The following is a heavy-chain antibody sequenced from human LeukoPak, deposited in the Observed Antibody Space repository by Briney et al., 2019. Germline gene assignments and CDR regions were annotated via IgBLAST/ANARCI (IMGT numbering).Heavy chain of an antibody. Sequence: GASVKVSCKTSGYSFILYGISWVRQAPGQGPEWMGWISTSTGDTKYTQKFQGRVTLTTDTSTSTAYMELSSLRSEDTAVYYCATVIYDSSGYYWLNWFDPWGQGTLVTVSS. J-gene: IGHJ5*02. CDR2: ISTSTGDT. CDR1: GYSFILYG. V-gene: IGHV1-18*01. CDR3: ATVIYDSSGYYWLNWFDP. D-gene: IGHD3-22*01.